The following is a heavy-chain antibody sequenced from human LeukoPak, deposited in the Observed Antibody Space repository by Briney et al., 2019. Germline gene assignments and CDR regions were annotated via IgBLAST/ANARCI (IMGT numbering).Heavy chain of an antibody. Sequence: PSQTLPLTCTVSGGSISSGGYYWSWIRQPAGKGLEWIGRIYTSGSTNYNPSLKSRVTMSVDTSKNQFSLKLSSVTAADTAVYYCARVKGSSWYWIFDYWGQGTLVTVSS. J-gene: IGHJ4*02. CDR3: ARVKGSSWYWIFDY. CDR1: GGSISSGGYY. D-gene: IGHD6-13*01. V-gene: IGHV4-61*02. CDR2: IYTSGST.